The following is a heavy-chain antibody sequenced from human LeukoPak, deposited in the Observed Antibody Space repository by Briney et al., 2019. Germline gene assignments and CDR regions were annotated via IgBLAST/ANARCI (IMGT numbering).Heavy chain of an antibody. V-gene: IGHV3-21*01. CDR1: GFTFSSYS. CDR3: ARDPRYCSSTSCKYYYYYYMDV. CDR2: ISSSSSYI. J-gene: IGHJ6*03. D-gene: IGHD2-2*01. Sequence: PGGSLRLSCAASGFTFSSYSMNWVRQAPGKGLDWVSSISSSSSYIYYADSVKGRFTISRDNAKNSLYLQMNSLRAEDTAVYYCARDPRYCSSTSCKYYYYYYMDVWGKGTTVTVSS.